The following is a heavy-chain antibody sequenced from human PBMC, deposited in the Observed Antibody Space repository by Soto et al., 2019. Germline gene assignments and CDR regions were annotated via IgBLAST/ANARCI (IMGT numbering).Heavy chain of an antibody. Sequence: SVKVSCKASGGTFSSYAISWVRQAPGQGLEWMGGIIPIFGTANYAQKFQGRVTITADKSTSTAYMELSSLRSEDTAVYYCARVPCTNGVCYNSFYYYYYGMDVWGQGTTVTVSS. J-gene: IGHJ6*02. D-gene: IGHD2-8*01. V-gene: IGHV1-69*06. CDR1: GGTFSSYA. CDR2: IIPIFGTA. CDR3: ARVPCTNGVCYNSFYYYYYGMDV.